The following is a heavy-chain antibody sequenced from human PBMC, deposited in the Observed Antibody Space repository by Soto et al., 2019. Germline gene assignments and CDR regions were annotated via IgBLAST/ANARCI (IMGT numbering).Heavy chain of an antibody. CDR2: ITYSGNT. CDR3: VRGGSCTNGVCSVFDY. V-gene: IGHV4-31*03. D-gene: IGHD2-8*01. Sequence: PSETLSLTCTVSGGSVSSVGYYWIWIRQHPGKGLEWIGYITYSGNTYYNPSLESRVTMSADTSKNQFSLKLSSVTAADTAVYFCVRGGSCTNGVCSVFDYWGQGTLVTVSS. J-gene: IGHJ4*02. CDR1: GGSVSSVGYY.